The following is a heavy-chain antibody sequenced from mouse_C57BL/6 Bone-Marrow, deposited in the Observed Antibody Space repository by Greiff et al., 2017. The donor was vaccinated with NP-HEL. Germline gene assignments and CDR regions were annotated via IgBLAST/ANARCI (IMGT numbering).Heavy chain of an antibody. J-gene: IGHJ3*01. D-gene: IGHD2-3*01. Sequence: EVQLVESGGDLVKPGGSLKLSCAASGFTFSSYGMSWVRQTPDKRLEWVATISSGGSYTYYPDSVKGRFTITRDNAENTLYLQLSSLKSEDTAMYYSAKRPYDCYYRAWFAYWGQGTLVTVSA. CDR3: AKRPYDCYYRAWFAY. V-gene: IGHV5-6*01. CDR2: ISSGGSYT. CDR1: GFTFSSYG.